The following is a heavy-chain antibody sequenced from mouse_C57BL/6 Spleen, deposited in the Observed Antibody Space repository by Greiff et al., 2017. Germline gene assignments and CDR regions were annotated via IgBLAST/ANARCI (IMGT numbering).Heavy chain of an antibody. CDR1: GFTFSDYG. J-gene: IGHJ4*01. CDR2: ISRGSSTN. V-gene: IGHV5-17*01. CDR3: GRHGKGGALDY. Sequence: EVQLMESGGGLVKPGGSLKLSCAASGFTFSDYGMHWVRQAPEKGLEWVGYISRGSSTNYYSDTVKGRFTISRDNAKNTLFLQMTSLRSEETAMYYCGRHGKGGALDYWGQGTPVTVSS. D-gene: IGHD2-1*01.